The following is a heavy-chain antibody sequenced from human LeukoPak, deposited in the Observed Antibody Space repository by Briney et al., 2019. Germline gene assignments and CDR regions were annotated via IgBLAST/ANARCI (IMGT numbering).Heavy chain of an antibody. CDR2: IYYSGST. Sequence: SETLSLTCTVPGGSISSYYWSWIRQPPGKGLEWIGYIYYSGSTNYNPSLKSRVTISVDTSKNQFSLKLSSVTAADTAVYYCASDYYDSSGYYYGMDVWGQGTTVTVSS. CDR3: ASDYYDSSGYYYGMDV. D-gene: IGHD3-22*01. CDR1: GGSISSYY. V-gene: IGHV4-59*01. J-gene: IGHJ6*02.